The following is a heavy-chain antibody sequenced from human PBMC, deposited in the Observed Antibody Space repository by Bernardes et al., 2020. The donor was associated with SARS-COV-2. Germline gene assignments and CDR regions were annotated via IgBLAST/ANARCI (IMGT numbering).Heavy chain of an antibody. D-gene: IGHD4-17*01. CDR3: ATDFAYGDYPYCRY. CDR1: GYTLTELS. CDR2: FDPEDGET. V-gene: IGHV1-24*01. J-gene: IGHJ4*02. Sequence: ASVKVSCKVSGYTLTELSMDWVRQAPGKGLEWMGGFDPEDGETIYAQKFQGRVTMTEDTSTDTAYMELSSLRSEDTAVYYCATDFAYGDYPYCRYWGQGTLVTVSS.